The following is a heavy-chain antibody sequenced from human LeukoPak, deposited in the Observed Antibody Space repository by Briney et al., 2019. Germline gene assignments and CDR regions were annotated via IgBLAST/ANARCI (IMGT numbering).Heavy chain of an antibody. J-gene: IGHJ4*02. V-gene: IGHV3-74*01. D-gene: IGHD6-19*01. CDR3: ARGTAVAGTDY. CDR2: INSDGYST. CDR1: GFSFSTYW. Sequence: GGSLRLSCETSGFSFSTYWMSWVRQAPGKGLVWVSRINSDGYSTSYADSVKGRFTISRENAKNTLYLQMNSLSAEDTAVYYCARGTAVAGTDYWGQGTLVTVSS.